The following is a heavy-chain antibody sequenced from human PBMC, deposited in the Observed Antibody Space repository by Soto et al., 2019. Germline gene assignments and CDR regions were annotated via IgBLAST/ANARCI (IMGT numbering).Heavy chain of an antibody. V-gene: IGHV1-18*01. D-gene: IGHD2-2*01. CDR1: GYTFTSYG. CDR3: ARGDCSSTSCYGGGWFDP. Sequence: QVHLVQSGAEVKKPGASVKVSCKASGYTFTSYGINWVRQAPGQGLEWMGWISAYNGDTNYAQKLQGRVTMTTDTSTSTAYMELRSLRSDDTAVYYCARGDCSSTSCYGGGWFDPWGQGTLDPVSS. CDR2: ISAYNGDT. J-gene: IGHJ5*02.